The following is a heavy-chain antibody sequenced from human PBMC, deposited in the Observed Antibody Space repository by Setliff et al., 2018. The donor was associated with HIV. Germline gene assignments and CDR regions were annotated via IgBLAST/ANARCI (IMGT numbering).Heavy chain of an antibody. CDR3: ARVGASGVASSMDYHYYMDV. Sequence: NPSETLSLTCSVSDGSVSGYSWSWIRQPAGKGLEWIGRIYTSGTTNYNPSLESRVTMSVDTSRTQFSLKLRSVTAADTAVYYCARVGASGVASSMDYHYYMDVWGKGTSVTVSS. CDR2: IYTSGTT. V-gene: IGHV4-4*07. D-gene: IGHD2-2*01. J-gene: IGHJ6*03. CDR1: DGSVSGYS.